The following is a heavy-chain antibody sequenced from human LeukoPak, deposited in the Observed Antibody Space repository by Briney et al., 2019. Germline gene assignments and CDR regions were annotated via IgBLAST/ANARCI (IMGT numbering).Heavy chain of an antibody. D-gene: IGHD3-10*01. V-gene: IGHV3-7*01. CDR3: ARTGNYFDY. CDR2: IKQDRSED. Sequence: PGGSLRLSCAASGFTFSSYGMHWVRQAPGKGLEWVANIKQDRSEDNYVDSVKGRFTISRDNAKNSLYLQMNSLRTEDTAVYYCARTGNYFDYWGQGTLVTVSS. CDR1: GFTFSSYG. J-gene: IGHJ4*02.